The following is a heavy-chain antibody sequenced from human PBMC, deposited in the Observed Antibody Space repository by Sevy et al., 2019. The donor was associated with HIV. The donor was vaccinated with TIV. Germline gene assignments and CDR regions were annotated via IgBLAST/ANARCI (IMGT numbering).Heavy chain of an antibody. V-gene: IGHV3-66*02. CDR2: IYSGGST. Sequence: GGSLRLSCAASGFTVSSNYMSWVRQAPGKGLEWVSVIYSGGSTYYADSVKGRFTISRDNSKNTLYLQMNSLRAEDTAVYYCARGRTSGSYRVGAFDIWGQGTMVTVSS. D-gene: IGHD3-10*01. CDR1: GFTVSSNY. CDR3: ARGRTSGSYRVGAFDI. J-gene: IGHJ3*02.